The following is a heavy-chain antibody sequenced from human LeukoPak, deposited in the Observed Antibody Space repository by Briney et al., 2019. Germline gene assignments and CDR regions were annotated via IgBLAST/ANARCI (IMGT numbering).Heavy chain of an antibody. J-gene: IGHJ6*02. Sequence: GGSLRLSCVASRFTFSSYSMSWVRQAPGKGLEWVSSISSSSSYTYHADSVKGRFTISRDNAKSSLFLQMNSLRDEDTAVYFCAKVVTSGAYYYAMDVWGQGTTVTVSS. D-gene: IGHD4-23*01. CDR3: AKVVTSGAYYYAMDV. CDR1: RFTFSSYS. V-gene: IGHV3-21*01. CDR2: ISSSSSYT.